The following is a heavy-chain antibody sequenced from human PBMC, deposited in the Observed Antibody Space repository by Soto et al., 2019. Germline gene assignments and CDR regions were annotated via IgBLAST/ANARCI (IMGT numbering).Heavy chain of an antibody. D-gene: IGHD4-17*01. CDR2: INRDSNT. V-gene: IGHV3-48*01. CDR3: VNGDYY. CDR1: GFTFSNHV. J-gene: IGHJ4*02. Sequence: EEQLVESGGGLVQPGGSLRLSCAASGFTFSNHVMNWVRQAPGRGLEWVSSINRDSNTFYADSVKGRFTISRDNAKDSLYRQMNRLIADDTAVYYCVNGDYYVGQGTLVTVSS.